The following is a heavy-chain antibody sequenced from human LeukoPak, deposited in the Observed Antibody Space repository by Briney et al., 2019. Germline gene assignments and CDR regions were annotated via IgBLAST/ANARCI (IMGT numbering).Heavy chain of an antibody. V-gene: IGHV3-48*01. J-gene: IGHJ4*02. D-gene: IGHD3-9*01. CDR3: ARDEILTGYSNEHYFDY. CDR2: ISSSSSTI. Sequence: PGGSLRLSCAASGFTFSSYAMNWVRQAPGKGLEWVSYISSSSSTIYYADSVKGRFTISRDNAKNSLYLQMNSLRAEDTAVYYCARDEILTGYSNEHYFDYWGQGTLVTVSS. CDR1: GFTFSSYA.